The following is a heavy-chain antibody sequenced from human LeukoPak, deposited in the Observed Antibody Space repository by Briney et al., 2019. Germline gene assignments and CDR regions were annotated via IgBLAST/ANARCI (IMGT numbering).Heavy chain of an antibody. CDR1: GFTFSSYV. Sequence: PGGSLRLSCAVSGFTFSSYVMSWVPQAPGRGREWVSGISGSGSITYYADSVKGRFTISRDNSKNTLYLQMNSLRAEDTAVYYCAKGRGLIIPLDYWGQGTLVTVSS. D-gene: IGHD3-10*01. J-gene: IGHJ4*02. V-gene: IGHV3-23*01. CDR3: AKGRGLIIPLDY. CDR2: ISGSGSIT.